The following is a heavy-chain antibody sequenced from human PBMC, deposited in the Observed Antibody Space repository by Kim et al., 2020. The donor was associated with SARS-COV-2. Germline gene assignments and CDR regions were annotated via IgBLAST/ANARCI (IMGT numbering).Heavy chain of an antibody. J-gene: IGHJ4*02. D-gene: IGHD6-6*01. V-gene: IGHV4-39*07. CDR3: ARSKVGSSSKYFDY. Sequence: NPPLKSRVTLSVDTSKHPFSLKRSSVTAADTAVYYCARSKVGSSSKYFDYWGQGALVTVSS.